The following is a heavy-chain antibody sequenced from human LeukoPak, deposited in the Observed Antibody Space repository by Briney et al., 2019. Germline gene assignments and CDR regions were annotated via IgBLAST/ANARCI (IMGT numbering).Heavy chain of an antibody. D-gene: IGHD2-21*01. CDR1: GFTFRIYA. J-gene: IGHJ4*02. Sequence: PGGSLRLSCAASGFTFRIYAMNWVRQAPGKGLEWVSSIRGIDGSTYYADSVKGRFTISRDNSKNTVYLQMNSLRAEDTAVYYCARVSQFPGISSDYWGQGSLVTVSS. CDR3: ARVSQFPGISSDY. V-gene: IGHV3-23*01. CDR2: IRGIDGST.